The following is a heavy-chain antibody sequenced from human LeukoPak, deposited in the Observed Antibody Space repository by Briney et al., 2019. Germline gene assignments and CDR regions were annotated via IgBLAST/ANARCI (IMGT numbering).Heavy chain of an antibody. D-gene: IGHD2-2*01. Sequence: ASVKVSCKASGYTFTSYGISWVRQAPGQGLEWMGWISAYNGNTNYAQKLQGRVTMTTDTSTSIAYMELRSLRSDDTAVYYCARGGGEVVVVPAAPTVYMDVWGKGTTVTVSS. CDR1: GYTFTSYG. V-gene: IGHV1-18*01. CDR2: ISAYNGNT. J-gene: IGHJ6*03. CDR3: ARGGGEVVVVPAAPTVYMDV.